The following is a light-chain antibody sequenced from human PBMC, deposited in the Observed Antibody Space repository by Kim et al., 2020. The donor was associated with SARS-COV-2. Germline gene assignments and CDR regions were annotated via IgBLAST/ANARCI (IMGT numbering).Light chain of an antibody. Sequence: SASVGDRVTITCRASQSISTYLNWYQQKPGKAPKLLIYAASSLQSGVPSRFSGSGSGTDFTLTISSLQPEDFATYYCQQNYSTPHTFGQGTKLEI. CDR2: AAS. J-gene: IGKJ2*01. CDR1: QSISTY. V-gene: IGKV1-39*01. CDR3: QQNYSTPHT.